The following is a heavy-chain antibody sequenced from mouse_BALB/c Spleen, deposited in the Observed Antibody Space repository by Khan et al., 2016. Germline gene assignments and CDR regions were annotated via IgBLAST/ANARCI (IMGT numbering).Heavy chain of an antibody. CDR1: GYTFTSYW. CDR3: ANGNYFDY. Sequence: QVQLQQSGAELAKPGASVKMSCKASGYTFTSYWMHWVKQRPGQGLEWIGYINPITGYTEYNQKFKDKATLTADKSSSTAYMQLSSLTSEDSAVYYCANGNYFDYWGQGTTLTVSS. D-gene: IGHD2-1*01. V-gene: IGHV1-7*01. CDR2: INPITGYT. J-gene: IGHJ2*01.